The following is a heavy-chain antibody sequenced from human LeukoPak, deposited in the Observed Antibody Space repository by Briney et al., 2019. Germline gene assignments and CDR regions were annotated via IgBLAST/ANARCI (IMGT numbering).Heavy chain of an antibody. CDR3: ARRGRRPTIYYYYYMDV. Sequence: SETLSLTCAVYGGSFSGYYWSWIRQPPGKGLEWIGEINHSGSTNYNPSLKSRVTISVDTSKNQFSLKLSSVTAADTAVYYCARRGRRPTIYYYYYMDVWGKGTTVTISS. J-gene: IGHJ6*03. D-gene: IGHD1-26*01. V-gene: IGHV4-34*01. CDR2: INHSGST. CDR1: GGSFSGYY.